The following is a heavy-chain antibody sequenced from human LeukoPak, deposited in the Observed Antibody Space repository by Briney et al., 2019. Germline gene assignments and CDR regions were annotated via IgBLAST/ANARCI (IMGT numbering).Heavy chain of an antibody. CDR2: IWNSGNS. D-gene: IGHD2-2*01. CDR3: ARYYCGSTYCPGVDF. Sequence: SETLSLTCTVSAGPINSGGYFWTWVRQHPGEGLEWIGYIWNSGNSYYNPSLSSRVIISADSSKSTFSLKLSSVTAADTAVYYCARYYCGSTYCPGVDFYGQGTLVTVSS. V-gene: IGHV4-31*03. J-gene: IGHJ4*02. CDR1: AGPINSGGYF.